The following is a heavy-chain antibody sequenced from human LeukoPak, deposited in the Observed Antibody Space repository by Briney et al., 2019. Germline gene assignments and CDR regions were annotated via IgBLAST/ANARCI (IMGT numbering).Heavy chain of an antibody. CDR3: ASTYSSGWYRFDY. J-gene: IGHJ4*02. CDR1: GGSFSGYY. Sequence: PSETLSLTCAVCGGSFSGYYWSWIRQPPGKGLEWIGEINHSGSTNYNPSLKSRVTISVDTSKNQFSLKLSSVTAADTAVYYCASTYSSGWYRFDYWGQGTLVTVSS. V-gene: IGHV4-34*01. D-gene: IGHD6-19*01. CDR2: INHSGST.